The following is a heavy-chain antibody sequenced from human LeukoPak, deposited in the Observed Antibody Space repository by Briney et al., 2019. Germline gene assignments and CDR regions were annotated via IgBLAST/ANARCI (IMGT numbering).Heavy chain of an antibody. Sequence: SETLSLTCAVYGGSFSGYYWSWIRQPPGKGLEWIGEINHSGSTNYNPSLKSRVTISVDTSKNQFSLKLSSVTAADTAVYYCARGPYDFWSGYRPYYFDYWGQGTLVTVSS. V-gene: IGHV4-34*01. CDR1: GGSFSGYY. D-gene: IGHD3-3*01. CDR3: ARGPYDFWSGYRPYYFDY. J-gene: IGHJ4*02. CDR2: INHSGST.